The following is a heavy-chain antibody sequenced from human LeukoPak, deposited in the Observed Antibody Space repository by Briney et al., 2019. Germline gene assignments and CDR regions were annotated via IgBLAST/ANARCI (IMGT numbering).Heavy chain of an antibody. CDR1: GGSISSGGYS. J-gene: IGHJ4*02. CDR3: ARGRGLRFYFDY. V-gene: IGHV4-30-2*01. CDR2: IYHSGST. Sequence: SETLSLTCAVSGGSISSGGYSWSWIRQPPGKGLEWIGYIYHSGSTYYNPSLKSRVTISVDRSKNQFSLKLSSVTAADTAVYYCARGRGLRFYFDYWGQGTLVTVSS. D-gene: IGHD3-16*01.